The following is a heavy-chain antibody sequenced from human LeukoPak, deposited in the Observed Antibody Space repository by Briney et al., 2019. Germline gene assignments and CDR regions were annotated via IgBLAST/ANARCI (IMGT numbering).Heavy chain of an antibody. D-gene: IGHD6-19*01. CDR3: ARDRYSPYSSGWDLFDY. CDR1: GFTFSSYS. CDR2: ISSSSYI. Sequence: GGSLRLSCAASGFTFSSYSMNWVRQAPGKGLEWFSSISSSSYIYYADSVKGRFTISRDNAKNSLYLQMNSLRAEDTAVYYCARDRYSPYSSGWDLFDYWGQGTLVTVSS. J-gene: IGHJ4*02. V-gene: IGHV3-21*01.